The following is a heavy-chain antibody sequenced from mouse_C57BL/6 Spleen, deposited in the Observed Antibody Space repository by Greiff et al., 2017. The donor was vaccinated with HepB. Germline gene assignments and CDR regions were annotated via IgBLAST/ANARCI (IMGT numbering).Heavy chain of an antibody. V-gene: IGHV1-80*01. CDR3: ARSDYDYDGAWFAY. CDR2: IYPGDGDT. CDR1: GYAFSSYW. Sequence: QVQLQQSGAELVKPGASVKISCKASGYAFSSYWMNWVKQRPGKGLEWIGQIYPGDGDTNYNGKFKGKATLTADKSSSTAYMQLSSLTSEDSAVYLCARSDYDYDGAWFAYWGQGTLVTVSA. D-gene: IGHD2-4*01. J-gene: IGHJ3*01.